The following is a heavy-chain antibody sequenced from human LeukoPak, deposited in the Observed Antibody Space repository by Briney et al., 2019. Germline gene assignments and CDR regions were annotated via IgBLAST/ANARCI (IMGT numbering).Heavy chain of an antibody. CDR2: ISYDGSNK. CDR1: GFTFSSYA. D-gene: IGHD5-18*01. J-gene: IGHJ4*02. Sequence: QPGRSLRLSCAASGFTFSSYAMHWVRQAPGKGLEWVAVISYDGSNKYYADSVKGRFTISRDNSKNTLYLQMNSLRAEDTAVYYCARESGYSYGRTPPHFDYWGQGTLVTVSS. V-gene: IGHV3-30*04. CDR3: ARESGYSYGRTPPHFDY.